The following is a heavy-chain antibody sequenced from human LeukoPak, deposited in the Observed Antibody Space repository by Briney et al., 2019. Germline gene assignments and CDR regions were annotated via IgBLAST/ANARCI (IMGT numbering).Heavy chain of an antibody. D-gene: IGHD4-23*01. Sequence: GGSLRLSCAAPGFTFSSYWMIWVRQAPGKGLEWVANIKQDGSEKYYVDSVEGRFTISRDNAKNSLFLQMYSLRGEDTAVYFGARERRPSITPGYYMDVWGKGITVTVS. J-gene: IGHJ6*03. CDR2: IKQDGSEK. CDR1: GFTFSSYW. CDR3: ARERRPSITPGYYMDV. V-gene: IGHV3-7*01.